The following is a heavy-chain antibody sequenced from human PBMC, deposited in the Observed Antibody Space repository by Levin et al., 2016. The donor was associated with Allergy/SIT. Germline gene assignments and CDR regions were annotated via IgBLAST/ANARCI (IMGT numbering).Heavy chain of an antibody. Sequence: ESLKISCVVSGFTFRRYAMTWVRQAPGRGLEWVSSISPSGDSSNNADSVKGRFTISRDNSKNTLYLQMSSLRAADTAVYYCAKDMGTSNAFDIWGQGTMVTVSS. CDR2: ISPSGDSS. CDR3: AKDMGTSNAFDI. J-gene: IGHJ3*02. V-gene: IGHV3-23*01. D-gene: IGHD7-27*01. CDR1: GFTFRRYA.